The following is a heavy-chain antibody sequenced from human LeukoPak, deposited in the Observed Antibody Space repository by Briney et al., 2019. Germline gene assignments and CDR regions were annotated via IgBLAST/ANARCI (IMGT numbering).Heavy chain of an antibody. V-gene: IGHV3-21*01. Sequence: GGSLRLSCAASGFTFSSYSMHWVRQAPGKGLEWVSSISGSSYSIYYADSVKGRFTISGDNAKNSLYLQMNSLTAEDTAVYYCARSEGRPFDIWGQGTMVTVSS. J-gene: IGHJ3*02. CDR3: ARSEGRPFDI. CDR2: ISGSSYSI. CDR1: GFTFSSYS. D-gene: IGHD6-6*01.